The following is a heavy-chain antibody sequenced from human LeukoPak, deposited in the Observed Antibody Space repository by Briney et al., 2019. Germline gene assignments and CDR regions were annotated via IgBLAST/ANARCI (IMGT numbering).Heavy chain of an antibody. V-gene: IGHV4-59*08. CDR2: IYYTGST. Sequence: SETLSLTCTVSGASMIDYYWSWIRQPPGKGLEWIGYIYYTGSTNYNPSLKSRVTMSVDTSKNQISLKLSSVTAADSAVYYCVRRVRYFGQNDYWGQGTLVTVSS. D-gene: IGHD3-9*01. CDR3: VRRVRYFGQNDY. J-gene: IGHJ4*02. CDR1: GASMIDYY.